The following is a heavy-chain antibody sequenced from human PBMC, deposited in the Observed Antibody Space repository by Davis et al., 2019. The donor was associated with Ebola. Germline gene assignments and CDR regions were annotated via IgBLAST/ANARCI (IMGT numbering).Heavy chain of an antibody. D-gene: IGHD6-13*01. CDR3: ARGGVAAAGSLMYYYYGMDV. CDR2: IYHSGST. J-gene: IGHJ6*04. V-gene: IGHV4-4*02. CDR1: GGSISSSNW. Sequence: SETLSLTCAVSGGSISSSNWWSWVRQPPGKGLEWIGEIYHSGSTNYNPSLKSRVTISVDKSKNQFSLKLSSVTAADTAVYYCARGGVAAAGSLMYYYYGMDVWGKGTTVTVSS.